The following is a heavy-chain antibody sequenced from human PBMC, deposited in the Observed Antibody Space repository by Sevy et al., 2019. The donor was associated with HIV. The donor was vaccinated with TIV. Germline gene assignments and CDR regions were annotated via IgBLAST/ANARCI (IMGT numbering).Heavy chain of an antibody. CDR1: GYSLTGLS. J-gene: IGHJ4*02. CDR3: ATTKDYYESSGCPFDY. D-gene: IGHD3-22*01. V-gene: IGHV1-24*01. Sequence: VSVKVSCKVSGYSLTGLSMHWVRQAPGKGLEWMGSFDPEDGERIYAQKLEGRVTMTEDTSADTAYMELNSLRFEDTAVYYCATTKDYYESSGCPFDYWGQGTLVNVSS. CDR2: FDPEDGER.